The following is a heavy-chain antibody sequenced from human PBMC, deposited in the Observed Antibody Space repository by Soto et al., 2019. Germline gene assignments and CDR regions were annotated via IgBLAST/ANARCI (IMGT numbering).Heavy chain of an antibody. CDR1: GYTFTSYH. J-gene: IGHJ4*02. V-gene: IGHV1-18*01. CDR2: SSAYNTNT. CDR3: ARDTPPTDY. Sequence: QVQLVQSGAEVKKPGASVKVSCKTSGYTFTSYHISWVRQAPGQGLEWMGWSSAYNTNTNYAQKFRGRVTMTTSTLTSTAYMELRCLRSDDTAVYYCARDTPPTDYWGQGTLVTVSS.